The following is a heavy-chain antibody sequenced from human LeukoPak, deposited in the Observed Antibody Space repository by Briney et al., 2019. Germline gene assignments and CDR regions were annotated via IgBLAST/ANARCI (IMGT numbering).Heavy chain of an antibody. V-gene: IGHV4-39*01. J-gene: IGHJ4*02. CDR2: IYYSGST. CDR3: ARLPDYYYDSSGYDGDY. Sequence: KPSATLSLTCTVSGGSISSSSYYWGWIRQPPGKGLEWIGSIYYSGSTYYNPSLKSRVTISVDTSKNQFSLKLSSVTAADTAVYYCARLPDYYYDSSGYDGDYWGQGTLVTVSS. D-gene: IGHD3-22*01. CDR1: GGSISSSSYY.